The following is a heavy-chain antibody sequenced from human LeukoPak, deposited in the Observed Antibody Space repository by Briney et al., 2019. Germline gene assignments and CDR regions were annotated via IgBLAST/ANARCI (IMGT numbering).Heavy chain of an antibody. CDR1: GYTFTSYY. V-gene: IGHV1-46*01. J-gene: IGHJ3*02. D-gene: IGHD4-17*01. Sequence: ASVKVSCKASGYTFTSYYMHWVRQAPGQGLEWMGIINPSGGSTSYAQKFQGRVTMTEDTSTDTAYMELSSLRSEDTAVYYCATSLGTTVTTGAFDIWGQGTMVTVSS. CDR2: INPSGGST. CDR3: ATSLGTTVTTGAFDI.